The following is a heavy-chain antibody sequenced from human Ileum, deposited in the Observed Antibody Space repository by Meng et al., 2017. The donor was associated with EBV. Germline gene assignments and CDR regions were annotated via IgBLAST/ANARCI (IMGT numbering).Heavy chain of an antibody. D-gene: IGHD4-17*01. CDR2: INHSGST. CDR3: ARGRGYGDYGSLY. J-gene: IGHJ4*02. CDR1: GGSFSGYY. Sequence: QGQLQQLGAGLLTPSEALSLTCAVYGGSFSGYYWSWIRQPPGKGLEWIGEINHSGSTNYNPSLKSRVTISVDTSKNQFSLKLSSVTAADTAVYYCARGRGYGDYGSLYWGQGTLVTVSS. V-gene: IGHV4-34*01.